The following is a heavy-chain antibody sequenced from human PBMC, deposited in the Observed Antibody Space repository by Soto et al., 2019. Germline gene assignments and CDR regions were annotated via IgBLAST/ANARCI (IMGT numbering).Heavy chain of an antibody. CDR1: GFTFSLYP. CDR2: ISNGGSNK. J-gene: IGHJ5*02. V-gene: IGHV3-30-3*01. D-gene: IGHD1-26*01. CDR3: ARDPNSSGGLNRATNWFDP. Sequence: QVQLVESGGGVVQPGRSLRLSCVASGFTFSLYPMHQVRQAPGKGPEWVAGISNGGSNKIYADSGKGRFTISRDNSKSTLYLQVDSLRPEDTAVYSCARDPNSSGGLNRATNWFDPWGQGTLVTVSS.